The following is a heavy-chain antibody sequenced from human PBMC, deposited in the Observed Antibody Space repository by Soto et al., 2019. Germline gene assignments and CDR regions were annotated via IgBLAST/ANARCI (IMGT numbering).Heavy chain of an antibody. CDR1: GFSLSTSGVG. J-gene: IGHJ4*02. CDR2: IYWDDDK. CDR3: AHRRAGPGYSYGFFDY. D-gene: IGHD5-18*01. V-gene: IGHV2-5*02. Sequence: SGPTLVKPTQTLTLTCTFSGFSLSTSGVGVGWIRQPPGKALEWLALIYWDDDKRYSPSLKSRLTITKETSKNQVVLTMTNMDPVDTATYYCAHRRAGPGYSYGFFDYWGQGTLVTVSS.